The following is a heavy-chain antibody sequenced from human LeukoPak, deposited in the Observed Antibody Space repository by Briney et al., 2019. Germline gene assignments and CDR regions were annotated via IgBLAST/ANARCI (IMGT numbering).Heavy chain of an antibody. V-gene: IGHV3-21*01. Sequence: TGGSLRLSCAASGFTFSSYSMNWVRQAPGKGLEWVSSISSSSSYIYYADSVKGRFTISRDNAKNSLYLQMNSLRAEDTAVYYCARVVNGRIQLYYYYGMDVWGQGTTVTVSS. D-gene: IGHD5-18*01. CDR3: ARVVNGRIQLYYYYGMDV. CDR2: ISSSSSYI. CDR1: GFTFSSYS. J-gene: IGHJ6*02.